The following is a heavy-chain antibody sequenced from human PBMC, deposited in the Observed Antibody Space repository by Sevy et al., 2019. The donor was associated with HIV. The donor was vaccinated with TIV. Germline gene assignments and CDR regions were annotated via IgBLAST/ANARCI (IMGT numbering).Heavy chain of an antibody. Sequence: GGSLRLSCAASGFTFSNAWMSWVRQAPGKGLEWVGRIKSKTDGGTTDYAAPVKGRFTISRDDSKNTLYLQMNSLKTGDTAVCYCTTASGYSYGYGYWGQGTLVTVSS. CDR1: GFTFSNAW. D-gene: IGHD5-18*01. CDR3: TTASGYSYGYGY. J-gene: IGHJ4*02. CDR2: IKSKTDGGTT. V-gene: IGHV3-15*01.